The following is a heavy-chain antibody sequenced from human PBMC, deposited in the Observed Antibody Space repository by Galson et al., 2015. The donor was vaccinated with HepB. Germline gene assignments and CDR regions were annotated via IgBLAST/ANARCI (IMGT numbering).Heavy chain of an antibody. CDR3: TSNNFGYNSFDY. D-gene: IGHD5-18*01. V-gene: IGHV3-15*01. CDR1: GFTFSNAW. CDR2: IKSKTDGGTT. Sequence: LRLSCAASGFTFSNAWMSWVRQAPGKGLEWVGRIKSKTDGGTTDYAAPVKGRFTISRDDSKTTLYLQMDSLKTEDTAVYFCTSNNFGYNSFDYWGQGTLVTVSS. J-gene: IGHJ4*02.